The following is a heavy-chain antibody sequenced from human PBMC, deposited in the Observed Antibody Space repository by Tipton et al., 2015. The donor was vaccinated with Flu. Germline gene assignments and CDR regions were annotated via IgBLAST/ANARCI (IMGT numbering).Heavy chain of an antibody. V-gene: IGHV4-59*11. CDR2: IYYSGGI. CDR1: GGSISSHY. J-gene: IGHJ3*02. CDR3: AREWGDAFDI. Sequence: LRLSCTVSGGSISSHYWSWIRQPPGKGLEWIGYIYYSGGISYNPSLKSRVTISVDTSKSQFSLKLSSVTAADTAVYYCAREWGDAFDIWGQGTMVTVSS. D-gene: IGHD3-16*01.